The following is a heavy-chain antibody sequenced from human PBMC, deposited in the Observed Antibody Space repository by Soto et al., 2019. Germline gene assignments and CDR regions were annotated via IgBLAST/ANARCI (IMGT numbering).Heavy chain of an antibody. Sequence: SETLSLTCAVSGGSISSGGYSWNWIRQPPGKGLEWIGYIYHSGYTLYNPSLKSRVTISVDKSKNQFSLRLSSVSAADTAVYYCARDSLTGNYFDPWGQGTLVTVSS. CDR2: IYHSGYT. CDR1: GGSISSGGYS. V-gene: IGHV4-30-2*01. J-gene: IGHJ5*02. D-gene: IGHD1-7*01. CDR3: ARDSLTGNYFDP.